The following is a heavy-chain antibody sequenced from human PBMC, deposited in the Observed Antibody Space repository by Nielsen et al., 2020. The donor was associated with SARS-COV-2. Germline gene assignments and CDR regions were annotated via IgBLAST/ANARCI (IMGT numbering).Heavy chain of an antibody. D-gene: IGHD6-6*01. CDR3: AREGLDYYYMDV. CDR2: ISDTSSYI. CDR1: GFTFSRHR. J-gene: IGHJ6*03. V-gene: IGHV3-21*01. Sequence: GGSLRLSCDSSGFTFSRHRMTWVRQGPGKGLEYISTISDTSSYIYYADSVKGRFTISRDNAKNSLYLQMNSLRDEDTAVYYCAREGLDYYYMDVWGKGTTVTVSS.